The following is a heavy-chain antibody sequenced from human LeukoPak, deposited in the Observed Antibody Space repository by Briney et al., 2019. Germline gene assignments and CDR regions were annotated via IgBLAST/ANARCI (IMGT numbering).Heavy chain of an antibody. CDR1: GFTFSNYA. Sequence: GGSLRLSCSASGFTFSNYAMSWVRQTPEGGLEWVSAISDTGGNTFYADAVKGRFTISRDNSKNTLNLQMNSLRAEDTAIYYCAKGRINDYWGQGTLVTVSS. CDR2: ISDTGGNT. D-gene: IGHD2/OR15-2a*01. CDR3: AKGRINDY. V-gene: IGHV3-23*01. J-gene: IGHJ4*02.